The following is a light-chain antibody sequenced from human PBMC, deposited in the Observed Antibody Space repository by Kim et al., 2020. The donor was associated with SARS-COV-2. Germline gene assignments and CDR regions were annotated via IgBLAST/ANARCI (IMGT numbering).Light chain of an antibody. CDR2: DAS. V-gene: IGKV1-33*01. CDR1: QDISNS. J-gene: IGKJ1*01. CDR3: QHYENLVT. Sequence: SGSVRDQVTVTRQPTQDISNSLNWYQQHPGKAPKLLIFDASNLETGVPSRFRGRGSWTHFTFTISSLQPEDIATYYCQHYENLVTFGQGTKVDIK.